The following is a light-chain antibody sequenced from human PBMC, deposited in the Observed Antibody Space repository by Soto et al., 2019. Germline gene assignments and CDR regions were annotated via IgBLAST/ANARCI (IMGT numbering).Light chain of an antibody. CDR2: GNI. Sequence: QSVLTQPPSVSGAPGQRVTISFTGSSSNIGAGYDVHWYQQRPGTAPKLLIVGNINRPSGVPDRFSGSKSGTSASLAITGLQAEDEGDYYCQSYDSTLSARYVFGTGTKGTVL. V-gene: IGLV1-40*01. CDR3: QSYDSTLSARYV. J-gene: IGLJ1*01. CDR1: SSNIGAGYD.